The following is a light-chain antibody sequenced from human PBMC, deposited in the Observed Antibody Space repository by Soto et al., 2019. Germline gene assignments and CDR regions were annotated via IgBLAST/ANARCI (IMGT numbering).Light chain of an antibody. CDR1: QSISSN. V-gene: IGKV3-15*01. J-gene: IGKJ3*01. CDR3: QQYNNWPFT. CDR2: GAS. Sequence: EIVMTQSPATLSVSPGERATLSCRASQSISSNLAWYQQKPDQAPTLLIYGASTRATGIPATFSGSGSGTEFTLTISSLQSEDFAVYDCQQYNNWPFTFGPGTKVDIK.